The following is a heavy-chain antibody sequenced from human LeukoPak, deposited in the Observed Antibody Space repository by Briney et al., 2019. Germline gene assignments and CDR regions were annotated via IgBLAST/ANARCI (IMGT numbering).Heavy chain of an antibody. D-gene: IGHD2-2*01. CDR2: IYYSGST. Sequence: PSETLSLTCAVSGGPLTSYYWSWIRQPPGKGLEWIGSIYYSGSTYYNPSLKSRVTISVDTSRNQFSLNLSSVTAADTAVYYCARDRRSSSCCGCSDYWGQGTLVTVSS. V-gene: IGHV4-39*07. CDR3: ARDRRSSSCCGCSDY. J-gene: IGHJ4*02. CDR1: GGPLTSYY.